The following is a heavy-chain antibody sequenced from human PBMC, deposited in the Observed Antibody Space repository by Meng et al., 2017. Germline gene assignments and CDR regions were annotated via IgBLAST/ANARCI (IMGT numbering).Heavy chain of an antibody. D-gene: IGHD5-18*01. CDR1: GGSVSSGSYY. CDR3: ARVMVNYYYYGMDV. J-gene: IGHJ6*02. Sequence: SEILSPTCTVPGGSVSSGSYYWSWIRQPPGKGLERIGYIYYSGSTNYNPSLKSRVTLSVDTSKNQFSLKLSSVTAADTAVYYCARVMVNYYYYGMDVWGQGTTVTVSS. V-gene: IGHV4-61*01. CDR2: IYYSGST.